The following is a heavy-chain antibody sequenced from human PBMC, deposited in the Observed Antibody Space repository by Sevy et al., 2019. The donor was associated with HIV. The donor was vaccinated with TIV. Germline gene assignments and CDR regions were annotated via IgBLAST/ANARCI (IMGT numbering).Heavy chain of an antibody. D-gene: IGHD2-15*01. CDR1: GYTFTGYY. J-gene: IGHJ6*02. CDR3: ARGIGYCSGGSCYEGYYYGMDV. Sequence: ASVKVSCKASGYTFTGYYMHWVRQAPGQGLEWMGRINPNSGGTNYAQKFQGRVTMTRDTSISTAYMELSRLRSDDTAVYYCARGIGYCSGGSCYEGYYYGMDVWGQGTTVTVSS. CDR2: INPNSGGT. V-gene: IGHV1-2*06.